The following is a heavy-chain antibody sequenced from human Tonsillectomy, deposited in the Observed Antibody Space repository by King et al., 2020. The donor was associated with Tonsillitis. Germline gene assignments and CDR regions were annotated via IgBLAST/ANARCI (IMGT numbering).Heavy chain of an antibody. D-gene: IGHD1-14*01. V-gene: IGHV1-2*04. CDR1: GYTFTGYY. J-gene: IGHJ6*03. Sequence: QLVQSGAEVKKPGASVKVSCKASGYTFTGYYMHWVRQAPGQGLEWMGWINPNTGGTNYAQKFQGWVTMTRDTSISTAYMELSRLRSDDTAMYYCARVGYNGISGGGDYSYYYMDVWGKGTTVTVSS. CDR3: ARVGYNGISGGGDYSYYYMDV. CDR2: INPNTGGT.